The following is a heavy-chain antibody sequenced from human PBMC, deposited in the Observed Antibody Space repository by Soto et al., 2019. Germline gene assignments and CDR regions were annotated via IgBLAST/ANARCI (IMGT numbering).Heavy chain of an antibody. J-gene: IGHJ5*02. Sequence: QVQPEQSGAEVKEPGSSVKVSCQPSGGSLNGFGFTWVRQAPGHGLECMGGTIPMFGTVRYAQKFEGSLTITPDESTCTTYMELNNLRSDDTDIYAWAGVSVVVPALPSEGFGPWGQGTPVIVSS. CDR3: AGVSVVVPALPSEGFGP. CDR2: TIPMFGTV. D-gene: IGHD2-15*01. V-gene: IGHV1-69*05. CDR1: GGSLNGFG.